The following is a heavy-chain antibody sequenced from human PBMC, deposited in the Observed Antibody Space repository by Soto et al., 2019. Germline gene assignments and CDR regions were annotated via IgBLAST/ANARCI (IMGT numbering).Heavy chain of an antibody. CDR3: AKDRIKMVYAENYFDY. V-gene: IGHV3-30*18. D-gene: IGHD2-8*01. CDR1: GFTFSSYG. Sequence: GGSLRLSCAASGFTFSSYGMHWVRQAPGKGLEWVAVISYDGSNKYYADSVKGRFTISRDNSKNTLYLQMNSLRAEDTAVYYCAKDRIKMVYAENYFDYWGQGTLVTVSS. CDR2: ISYDGSNK. J-gene: IGHJ4*02.